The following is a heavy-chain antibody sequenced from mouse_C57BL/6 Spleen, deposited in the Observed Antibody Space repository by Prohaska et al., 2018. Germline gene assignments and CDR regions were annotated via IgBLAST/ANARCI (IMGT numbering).Heavy chain of an antibody. CDR2: IDPNSGGT. CDR3: ASTIVTTGGVAY. Sequence: LSCKASGYTFTSYWMHWVKQRPGRGLEWIGRIDPNSGGTKYNEKFKRKAKLTVDKPSSTAYMQLSSLTSEDSAVYYCASTIVTTGGVAYWGQGTLVTVSA. CDR1: GYTFTSYW. V-gene: IGHV1-72*01. J-gene: IGHJ3*01. D-gene: IGHD2-5*01.